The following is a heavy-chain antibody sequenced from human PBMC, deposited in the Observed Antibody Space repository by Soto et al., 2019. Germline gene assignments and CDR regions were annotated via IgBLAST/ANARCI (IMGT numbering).Heavy chain of an antibody. Sequence: GESLKIPCKGSGYSCASYWVGWVRQMPGKGLEWMGIIYPGDSDTRYSPSFQGQVTISADKSISTAYLQWSSLKASDTAVYYCAKGFLRGYDSSGYPALDAFDIWGQGTMVTVPS. CDR2: IYPGDSDT. CDR1: GYSCASYW. D-gene: IGHD3-22*01. J-gene: IGHJ3*02. V-gene: IGHV5-51*01. CDR3: AKGFLRGYDSSGYPALDAFDI.